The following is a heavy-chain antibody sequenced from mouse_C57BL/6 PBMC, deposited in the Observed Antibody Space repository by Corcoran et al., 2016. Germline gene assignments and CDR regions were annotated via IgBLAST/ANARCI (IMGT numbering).Heavy chain of an antibody. CDR1: GYTFTTYG. Sequence: QIQLVQSGPELKKPGETVKISCKASGYTFTTYGMSWVKQAPGKGLKWMGWINTYSGVPTYADDFKGRFAFSLETSASTAYLQINNLKNEDTATYFCERNYGNYDWYFDVWGTGTTVTVSS. V-gene: IGHV9-3*01. CDR2: INTYSGVP. J-gene: IGHJ1*03. D-gene: IGHD2-1*01. CDR3: ERNYGNYDWYFDV.